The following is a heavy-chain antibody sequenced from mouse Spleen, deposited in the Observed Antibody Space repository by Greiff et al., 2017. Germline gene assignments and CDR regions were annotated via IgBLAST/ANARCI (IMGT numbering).Heavy chain of an antibody. J-gene: IGHJ4*01. D-gene: IGHD2-3*01. CDR2: IDPSDSYT. CDR3: ARRMGSYYAMDY. Sequence: VQLQQPGAELVKPGASVKLSCKASGYTFTSYWMQWVKQRPGQGLEWIGEIDPSDSYTNYNQKFKGKATLTVDTSSSTAYMQLSSLTSEDSAVYYCARRMGSYYAMDYWGQGTSVTVSS. CDR1: GYTFTSYW. V-gene: IGHV1-50*01.